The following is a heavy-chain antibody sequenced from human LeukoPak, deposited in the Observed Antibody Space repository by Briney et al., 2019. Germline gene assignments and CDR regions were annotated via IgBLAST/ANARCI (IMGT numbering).Heavy chain of an antibody. CDR2: ISGSGGST. D-gene: IGHD1-26*01. Sequence: GRSLRLSCAASGFTFSSYAMHWVRQAPGKGLEWVSAISGSGGSTYYADSVKGRFTISRDNSKNTLYLQMNSLRAEDTAVYYCAKGAEWELLFGTFDYWGQGTLVTVSS. V-gene: IGHV3-23*01. CDR3: AKGAEWELLFGTFDY. J-gene: IGHJ4*02. CDR1: GFTFSSYA.